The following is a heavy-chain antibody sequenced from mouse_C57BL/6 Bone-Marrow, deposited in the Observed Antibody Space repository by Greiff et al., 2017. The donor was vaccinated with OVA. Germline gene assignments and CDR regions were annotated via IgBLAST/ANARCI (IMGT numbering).Heavy chain of an antibody. Sequence: QVQLKQPGTELVKPGASVKLSCKASGYTFTSYWMHWVKQRPGQGLEWIGNINPSNGGTNYTETFKSKATLTVDKSSSTAYMQLSSLTSEDSAVYYSARGKTAQALAYWGQGTLVTVSA. CDR2: INPSNGGT. CDR1: GYTFTSYW. D-gene: IGHD3-2*02. CDR3: ARGKTAQALAY. J-gene: IGHJ3*01. V-gene: IGHV1-53*01.